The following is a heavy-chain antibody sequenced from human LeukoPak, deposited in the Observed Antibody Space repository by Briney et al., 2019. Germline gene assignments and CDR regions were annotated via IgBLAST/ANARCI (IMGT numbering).Heavy chain of an antibody. J-gene: IGHJ3*02. Sequence: GGSLRLSCTASGFTFSSLAMTWVRQAPGKGLEWVAVISYDGSNKYYADSVKGRFTISRDNSKNTLYLQMNSLRAEDTAVYYCASEGIAAAADIWGQGTMVTVSS. CDR2: ISYDGSNK. CDR1: GFTFSSLA. CDR3: ASEGIAAAADI. V-gene: IGHV3-30*03. D-gene: IGHD6-13*01.